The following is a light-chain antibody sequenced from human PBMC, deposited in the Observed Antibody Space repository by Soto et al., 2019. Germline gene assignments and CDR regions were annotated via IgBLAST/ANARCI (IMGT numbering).Light chain of an antibody. Sequence: QPPPASGSPGQSVTISCTGTSSDIGGYNYVSWYQQHPGKAPKLMIYEVSKRPSGVPDRFSGSKSGNTASLTVSGLQAEDEADYYCSSYAGSNNYVFGSGTKVTVL. V-gene: IGLV2-8*01. CDR3: SSYAGSNNYV. CDR2: EVS. CDR1: SSDIGGYNY. J-gene: IGLJ1*01.